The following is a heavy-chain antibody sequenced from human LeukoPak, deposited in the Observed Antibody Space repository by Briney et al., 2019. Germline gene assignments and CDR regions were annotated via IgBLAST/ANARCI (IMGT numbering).Heavy chain of an antibody. CDR2: ISAYNGNT. J-gene: IGHJ5*02. D-gene: IGHD2-2*01. Sequence: GASVEVSCKASGYTFTSYGISWVRQAPGQGLEWMGWISAYNGNTNYAQKLQGRVTMTTDTSTSTAYMELRSLRSDDTAVYYCARGYCSSTSCPNFDPWGQGTLVTVSS. CDR1: GYTFTSYG. V-gene: IGHV1-18*01. CDR3: ARGYCSSTSCPNFDP.